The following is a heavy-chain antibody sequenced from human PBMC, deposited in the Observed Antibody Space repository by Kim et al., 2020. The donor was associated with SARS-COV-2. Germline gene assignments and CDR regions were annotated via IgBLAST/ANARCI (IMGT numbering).Heavy chain of an antibody. Sequence: GGSLRLSCAASGFTFSNYGMHWVRQAPGKGLEWVAVISYDGSNKYYADSVKGRFTISRDNSKNTLYLQMNSLRAEDTAVYYCAKHRHMQTAWGDYFDYWGQGTLVTVSS. J-gene: IGHJ4*02. CDR3: AKHRHMQTAWGDYFDY. CDR1: GFTFSNYG. D-gene: IGHD2-21*01. CDR2: ISYDGSNK. V-gene: IGHV3-30*18.